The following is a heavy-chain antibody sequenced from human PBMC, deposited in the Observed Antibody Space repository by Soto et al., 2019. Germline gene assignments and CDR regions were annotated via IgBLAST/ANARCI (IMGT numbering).Heavy chain of an antibody. J-gene: IGHJ4*02. CDR3: AREYFRASPNFFDY. CDR1: GFAFSNYE. Sequence: HPGGSLRLSCAASGFAFSNYEMNWVRQAPGKGLEWVSYISLSGSTIYYADSVKGRFTISRDDAKNSLYLQMDSLRADDTAVYYCAREYFRASPNFFDYWGQGNLVTVSS. D-gene: IGHD3-9*01. CDR2: ISLSGSTI. V-gene: IGHV3-48*03.